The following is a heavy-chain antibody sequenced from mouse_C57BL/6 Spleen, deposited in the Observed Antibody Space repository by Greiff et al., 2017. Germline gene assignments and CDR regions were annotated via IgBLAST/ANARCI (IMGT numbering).Heavy chain of an antibody. J-gene: IGHJ2*01. V-gene: IGHV1-15*01. CDR2: IDPETGGT. CDR3: TRSPLSHYFDY. CDR1: GYTFTDYE. D-gene: IGHD2-3*01. Sequence: VQLQQSGAELVRPGASVTLSCKASGYTFTDYEMHWVKQTPVHGLEWIGAIDPETGGTAYNQKFKGKAILTADKSSSTAYMELRSLTSEDSAVYYCTRSPLSHYFDYWGQGTTLTVSS.